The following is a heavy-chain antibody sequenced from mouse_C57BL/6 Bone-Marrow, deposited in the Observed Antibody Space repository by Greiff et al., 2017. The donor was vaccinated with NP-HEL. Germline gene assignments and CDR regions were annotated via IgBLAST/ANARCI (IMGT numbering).Heavy chain of an antibody. CDR1: GFTFTDYY. V-gene: IGHV7-3*01. J-gene: IGHJ3*01. CDR2: IRNKANGYTT. D-gene: IGHD2-4*01. CDR3: ARFDGDYDWFAY. Sequence: EVKLLESGGGLVQPGGSLSLSCAASGFTFTDYYMSWVRQPPGKALEWLGFIRNKANGYTTEYSASVKGRFTISRDTSQNILYLQMNALRAEDSATYYCARFDGDYDWFAYWGQGTLVTVSA.